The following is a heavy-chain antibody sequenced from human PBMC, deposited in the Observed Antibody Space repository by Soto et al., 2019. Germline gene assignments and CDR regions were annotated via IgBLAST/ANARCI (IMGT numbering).Heavy chain of an antibody. Sequence: QVQLQESGPGLVKPSETMSLTCTVSGSSISSYYWSWLRQPPGKGLEWIGYIYYSGSTNYNPSLKSRVIISVASSKKQFSLRLNSVTAADTAVYYCTRVGGYYGDYPNFDYWGQGTLVTVSS. D-gene: IGHD4-17*01. CDR3: TRVGGYYGDYPNFDY. CDR1: GSSISSYY. V-gene: IGHV4-59*01. CDR2: IYYSGST. J-gene: IGHJ4*01.